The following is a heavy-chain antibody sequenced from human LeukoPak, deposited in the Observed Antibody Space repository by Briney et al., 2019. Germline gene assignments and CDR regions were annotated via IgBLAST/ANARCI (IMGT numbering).Heavy chain of an antibody. CDR3: ARTSYDSTWAMDIFDF. CDR1: GFSFSNYG. CDR2: IWFDGSNK. J-gene: IGHJ4*02. Sequence: SPRLSCAASGFSFSNYGMHWVRQAPGKGLEWVALIWFDGSNKYYADSVKGRFTISRDNSKNTLYLQMNSLRAEDTAVYYCARTSYDSTWAMDIFDFWGQGSLV. V-gene: IGHV3-33*01. D-gene: IGHD3-22*01.